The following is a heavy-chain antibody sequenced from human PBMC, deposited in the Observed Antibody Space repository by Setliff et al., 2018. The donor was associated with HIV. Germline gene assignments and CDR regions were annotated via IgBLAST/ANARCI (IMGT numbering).Heavy chain of an antibody. D-gene: IGHD3-9*01. CDR3: TIDGLSYNILPGSIAYFHSGMDV. J-gene: IGHJ6*02. V-gene: IGHV1-18*01. CDR1: GYTISAHG. Sequence: ASVKVSCKVSGYTISAHGVSWVRHVPGHGLEWMGWISGDTGDIKYSQRFEGRLTMTTETSTNTAYMELRSLRSDDTAVYYCTIDGLSYNILPGSIAYFHSGMDVWGQGTTVTVSS. CDR2: ISGDTGDI.